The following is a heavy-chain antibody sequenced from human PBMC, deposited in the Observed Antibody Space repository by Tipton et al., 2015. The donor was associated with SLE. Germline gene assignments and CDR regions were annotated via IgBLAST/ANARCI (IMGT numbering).Heavy chain of an antibody. D-gene: IGHD6-19*01. Sequence: TLSLTCTVSGGSINSGGYYWSWIRQHPGKGLEWIGYIYYNGSTYYNPSLKSRVTISVDTSKNQFSLKLSSVTAADTAVYYCARDRVPYSSGCFDIWGQGTMVTVPS. CDR1: GGSINSGGYY. CDR2: IYYNGST. CDR3: ARDRVPYSSGCFDI. V-gene: IGHV4-31*03. J-gene: IGHJ3*02.